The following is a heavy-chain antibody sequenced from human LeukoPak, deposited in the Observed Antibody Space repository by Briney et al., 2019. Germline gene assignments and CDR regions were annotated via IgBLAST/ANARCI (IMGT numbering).Heavy chain of an antibody. CDR3: ARGGLWSGYYSDY. CDR2: IIPIFGTA. V-gene: IGHV1-69*01. CDR1: GGTFSSYA. D-gene: IGHD3-3*01. Sequence: SVKVSCTASGGTFSSYAISRVRQAPGQGLEWMGGIIPIFGTANYAQKFQGRVTITADESASTAYMELSSLRSEDTAVYYCARGGLWSGYYSDYWGQGTLVTVSS. J-gene: IGHJ4*02.